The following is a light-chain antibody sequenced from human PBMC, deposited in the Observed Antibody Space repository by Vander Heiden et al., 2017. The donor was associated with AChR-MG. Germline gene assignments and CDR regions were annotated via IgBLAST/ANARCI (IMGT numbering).Light chain of an antibody. V-gene: IGKV1D-12*01. Sequence: DIQMTQSPSSVSASVGDRVTITCRASQDISSWLAWYQQKPGKAPKLLIYAASTLQYGVPSRFSGSGSGTDFTLTISSLQPEDFATYFCQQANSFPRTFGQGTKLDIK. J-gene: IGKJ2*01. CDR2: AAS. CDR1: QDISSW. CDR3: QQANSFPRT.